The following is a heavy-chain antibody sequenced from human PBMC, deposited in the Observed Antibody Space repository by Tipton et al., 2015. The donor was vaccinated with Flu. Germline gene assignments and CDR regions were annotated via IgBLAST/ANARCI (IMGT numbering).Heavy chain of an antibody. CDR1: GITVSSNY. CDR3: ARDLPRGSGGFDY. Sequence: SLRLSCSASGITVSSNYMGWVRQAPGKGLEWVSVIYSGGSTYYADSVKGRFTISRDNSKNTLYLQMDSLRAEDTAVYYCARDLPRGSGGFDYWGQGTLVTVSS. J-gene: IGHJ4*02. CDR2: IYSGGST. D-gene: IGHD1-26*01. V-gene: IGHV3-53*01.